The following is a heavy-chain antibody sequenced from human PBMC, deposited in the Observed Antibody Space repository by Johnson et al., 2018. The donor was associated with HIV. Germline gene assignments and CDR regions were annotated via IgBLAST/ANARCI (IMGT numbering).Heavy chain of an antibody. CDR3: ARPLGPPLWHDALDI. CDR2: ISYDGSNK. J-gene: IGHJ3*02. V-gene: IGHV3-30-3*01. D-gene: IGHD3-16*01. Sequence: QVQLVESGGGVVQPGRSLRLSCAASGFTFSSYAMHWVRQAPGKGLEWVAVISYDGSNKYYADSVKGRFTISRDNSKNTLYLQMNSLRAEDTAVYCCARPLGPPLWHDALDIWGQGTMVTVSS. CDR1: GFTFSSYA.